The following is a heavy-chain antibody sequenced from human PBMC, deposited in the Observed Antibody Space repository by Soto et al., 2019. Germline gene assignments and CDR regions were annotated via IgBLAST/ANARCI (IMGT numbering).Heavy chain of an antibody. Sequence: LSLTCTVSGGSIRSYYWSWIRQPPGKGLEWIGYIYYSGSTKYNPSLKSRVTISVDTSKNQFSLKLRSVTAADTAVYYCARDLSGSNPWDGFDPWGQGILVTVSS. D-gene: IGHD1-26*01. CDR2: IYYSGST. CDR3: ARDLSGSNPWDGFDP. V-gene: IGHV4-59*01. CDR1: GGSIRSYY. J-gene: IGHJ5*02.